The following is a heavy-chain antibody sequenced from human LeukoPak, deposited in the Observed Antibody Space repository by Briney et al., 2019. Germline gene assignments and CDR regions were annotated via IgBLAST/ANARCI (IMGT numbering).Heavy chain of an antibody. D-gene: IGHD3-16*01. J-gene: IGHJ6*03. Sequence: SQTLSLTCAVSGGSISSGGYSWSWIRQPPGKGLEWIGYIYHSGSTYYNPSLKSRVTISVDTSKNQFSLKLSSVTAADTAVYYCARDLGGGSRSRGYYWYYYMDVWGKGTTVTVSS. CDR2: IYHSGST. V-gene: IGHV4-30-2*01. CDR3: ARDLGGGSRSRGYYWYYYMDV. CDR1: GGSISSGGYS.